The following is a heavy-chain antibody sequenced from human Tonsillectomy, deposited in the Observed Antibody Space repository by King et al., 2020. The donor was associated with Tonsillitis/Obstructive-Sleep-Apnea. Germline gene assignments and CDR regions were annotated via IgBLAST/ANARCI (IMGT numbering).Heavy chain of an antibody. V-gene: IGHV1-2*06. Sequence: QLVQSGAEVKKPGASVKVSCKASGYTFTGYYMHWVRQAPGQGLEWMGRSNPNSGGTNYAQKFQGRVTMTRDTSISTAYMELSRLRSDDTAVYYCARPNTTRAARTNMGWFDPWGQGTLVTVSS. D-gene: IGHD1-26*01. J-gene: IGHJ5*02. CDR3: ARPNTTRAARTNMGWFDP. CDR1: GYTFTGYY. CDR2: SNPNSGGT.